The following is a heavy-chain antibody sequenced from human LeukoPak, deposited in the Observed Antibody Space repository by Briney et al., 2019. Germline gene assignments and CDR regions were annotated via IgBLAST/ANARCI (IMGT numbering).Heavy chain of an antibody. V-gene: IGHV4-4*07. CDR3: ARDSMGSSNFDY. D-gene: IGHD6-13*01. CDR1: GGSFSGYY. J-gene: IGHJ4*02. Sequence: SETLSLTCAVYGGSFSGYYRSWIRQPAGKGLEWIGRIYTSGSTNYNPSLKSRVTISVDTSKDQFSLKLSSVTAADTAVYYCARDSMGSSNFDYWGQGTLVTVSS. CDR2: IYTSGST.